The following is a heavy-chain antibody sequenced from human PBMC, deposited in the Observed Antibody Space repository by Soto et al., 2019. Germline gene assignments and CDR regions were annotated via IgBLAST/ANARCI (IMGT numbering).Heavy chain of an antibody. CDR1: GGTFSTYA. Sequence: GASVKVSCKASGGTFSTYAISWVRQAPGKGLEWMGGFDPEDGETIYAQKFQGRVTMTEDTSTDTAYMELSSLRSEDTAVYYCATVPRGAMYYFDYWGQGTLVTVSS. D-gene: IGHD3-16*01. CDR3: ATVPRGAMYYFDY. J-gene: IGHJ4*02. V-gene: IGHV1-24*01. CDR2: FDPEDGET.